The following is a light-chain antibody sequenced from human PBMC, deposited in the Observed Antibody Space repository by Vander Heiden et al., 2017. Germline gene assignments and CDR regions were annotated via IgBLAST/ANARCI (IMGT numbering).Light chain of an antibody. CDR2: GNS. V-gene: IGLV1-40*01. CDR3: QSYDSSLSGSKV. Sequence: QSLLTQPPSVSGAPGHRVTISCTGSSSNIGAGYDVHWYQQLPGTAPKLLIYGNSNRPSGVPDRFSGSKSGTSASLAITGLQAEDEADYYCQSYDSSLSGSKVFGGGTKLTVL. CDR1: SSNIGAGYD. J-gene: IGLJ2*01.